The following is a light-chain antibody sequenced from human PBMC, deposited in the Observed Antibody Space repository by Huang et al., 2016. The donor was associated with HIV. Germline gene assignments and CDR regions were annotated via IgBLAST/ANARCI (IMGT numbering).Light chain of an antibody. CDR3: QQRSDWPRT. Sequence: EIVLTPSPATLSLSPGERATLSCRASQSVSSDLDWYQQKAGKAPRLLIYGASNRATGIPARFSGSGSGTDFTLTISSLEPEDFAVYYCQQRSDWPRTFGQGTKLEIK. CDR1: QSVSSD. J-gene: IGKJ2*01. V-gene: IGKV3-11*01. CDR2: GAS.